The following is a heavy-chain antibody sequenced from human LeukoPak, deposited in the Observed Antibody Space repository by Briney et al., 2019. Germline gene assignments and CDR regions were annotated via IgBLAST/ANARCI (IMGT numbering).Heavy chain of an antibody. J-gene: IGHJ4*02. D-gene: IGHD3-22*01. CDR3: ASLTYYYDSSGYYYSPYFDY. CDR2: ISAYNGNT. Sequence: ASVKVSCKASGYTFTSYGISWVRQAPGQGLEWMGWISAYNGNTNYAQKLQGRVTMTTDTSTSTAYMELRSLRSDDTAVYYCASLTYYYDSSGYYYSPYFDYWGQGTLVTVSS. V-gene: IGHV1-18*01. CDR1: GYTFTSYG.